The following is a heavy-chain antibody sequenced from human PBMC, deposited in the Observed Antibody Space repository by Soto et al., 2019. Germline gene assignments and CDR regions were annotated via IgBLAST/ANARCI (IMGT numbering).Heavy chain of an antibody. CDR1: GGSISSGGYY. D-gene: IGHD2-15*01. Sequence: QVQLQESGPGLVKPSETLSLTCTVSGGSISSGGYYWSWIRQHPGKGLEWIGYISYRGSAYYSPSLKSRVTISVDTSKNHFSLKVNSVTAADTAVYYCARRMQNYYTMGVWGQGTTVSVSS. CDR3: ARRMQNYYTMGV. V-gene: IGHV4-31*03. J-gene: IGHJ6*02. CDR2: ISYRGSA.